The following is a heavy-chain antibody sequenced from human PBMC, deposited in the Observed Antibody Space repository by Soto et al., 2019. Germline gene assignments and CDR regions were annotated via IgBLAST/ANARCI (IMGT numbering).Heavy chain of an antibody. J-gene: IGHJ4*01. V-gene: IGHV3-21*01. D-gene: IGHD3-22*01. Sequence: VGSLRRSCAASGFTLSSYSMNWVRQAQGKGLEWVSSISSSSSYIYYADSVKGRFTISRDNAKSSLYLQMNSLRAEDTAVYYCARSPTMIVVVSQYYFDYLDNGTLVTVSS. CDR3: ARSPTMIVVVSQYYFDY. CDR1: GFTLSSYS. CDR2: ISSSSSYI.